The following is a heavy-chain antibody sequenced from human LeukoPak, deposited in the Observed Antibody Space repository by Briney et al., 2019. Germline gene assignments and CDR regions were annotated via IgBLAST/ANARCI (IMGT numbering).Heavy chain of an antibody. V-gene: IGHV4-59*08. D-gene: IGHD3-16*01. CDR1: DNSSSSYY. CDR2: IYSSGAT. CDR3: ARLKVGAYFDL. J-gene: IGHJ2*01. Sequence: SETLSLTCTVSDNSSSSYYWSWIRQPPGKGPEWIAYIYSSGATSYNPSLRSRVSISLDTSNNQFSLKLSSVTAADTAVYYCARLKVGAYFDLWGRGTLVTVSS.